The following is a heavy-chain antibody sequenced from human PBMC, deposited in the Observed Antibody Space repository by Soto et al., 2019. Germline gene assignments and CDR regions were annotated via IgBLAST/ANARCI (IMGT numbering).Heavy chain of an antibody. CDR2: IYHSGST. CDR3: ARGGYCTNGVCYSGMDV. Sequence: SETLSLTCAVSGGSISSSNWWSWVRQPPGKGLEWIGEIYHSGSTNYNPSLKSRVTISVDKSKNQFSLKLSSVTAADTAVYYCARGGYCTNGVCYSGMDVGGKGTRVTVSS. V-gene: IGHV4-4*02. D-gene: IGHD2-8*01. CDR1: GGSISSSNW. J-gene: IGHJ6*04.